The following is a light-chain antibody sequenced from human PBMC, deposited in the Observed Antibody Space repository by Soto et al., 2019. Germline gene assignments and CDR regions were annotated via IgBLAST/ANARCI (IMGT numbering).Light chain of an antibody. V-gene: IGKV1-5*03. CDR1: QSISSW. Sequence: DIQMTQSPSTLSASEGDRVTITCRASQSISSWLAWYQQKPGKAPNLLIYKASSLESGVPSRFSGSGSGTEFTLTISSLQPDDFATYYGQQYNSYPLTFGGGTKVEIK. J-gene: IGKJ4*01. CDR3: QQYNSYPLT. CDR2: KAS.